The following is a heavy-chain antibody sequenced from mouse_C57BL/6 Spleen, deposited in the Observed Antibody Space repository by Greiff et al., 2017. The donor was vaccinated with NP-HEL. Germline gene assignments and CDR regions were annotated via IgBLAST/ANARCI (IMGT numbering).Heavy chain of an antibody. CDR2: IYPRSGNT. D-gene: IGHD2-5*01. V-gene: IGHV1-81*01. J-gene: IGHJ2*01. Sequence: VQLQQSGAELARPGASVKLSCKASGYTFTSYGISWVKQRTGQGLEWIGEIYPRSGNTYYNEKFKGKATLTADKSSSTAYMELRSLTSEDSAVYFCARRWGGVCSNYGGSYFDYWGQGTTLTVSS. CDR3: ARRWGGVCSNYGGSYFDY. CDR1: GYTFTSYG.